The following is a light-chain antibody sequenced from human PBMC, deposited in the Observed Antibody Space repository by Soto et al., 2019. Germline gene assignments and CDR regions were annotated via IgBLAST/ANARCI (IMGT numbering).Light chain of an antibody. J-gene: IGKJ4*01. CDR2: GAP. V-gene: IGKV3D-20*02. CDR3: QQRSNWPPLT. Sequence: EIVLTQSPGTLSLSPGEGATLSCRASQSVSSSYLAWYQQKPGQAPRLLIYGAPTMATGIPARFRGSGSGTEFTLTISSLQSEDFAMYYCQQRSNWPPLTFGGGTKVDIK. CDR1: QSVSSSY.